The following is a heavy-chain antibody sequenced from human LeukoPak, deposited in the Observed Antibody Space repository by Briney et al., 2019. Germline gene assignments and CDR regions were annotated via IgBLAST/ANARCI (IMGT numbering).Heavy chain of an antibody. CDR2: ITSSSSSI. V-gene: IGHV3-21*01. CDR3: ARVVTALSDP. J-gene: IGHJ5*02. D-gene: IGHD2-21*02. CDR1: GFTFSSYS. Sequence: GGSLRLSCAASGFTFSSYSMNWVRQAPGKGLEWVSSITSSSSSIFYADSVKGRFTISRDNAKNSLYLQMSSLRAEDTAVYYCARVVTALSDPWGQGTLVTVSS.